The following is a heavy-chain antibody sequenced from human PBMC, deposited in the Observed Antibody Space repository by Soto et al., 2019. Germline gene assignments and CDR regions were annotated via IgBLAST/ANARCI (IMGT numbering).Heavy chain of an antibody. CDR2: ISYDGSNK. CDR1: GFTFSSYA. CDR3: ARDGTPYGDYVRDYYYYGMDV. V-gene: IGHV3-30-3*01. J-gene: IGHJ6*02. Sequence: GGSLRLSCAASGFTFSSYAMHWVRQAPGKGLEWVAVISYDGSNKYYADSVKGRFTISRDNSKNTLYLQMNSLRAEDTAVYYCARDGTPYGDYVRDYYYYGMDVWGQGTTVTVSS. D-gene: IGHD4-17*01.